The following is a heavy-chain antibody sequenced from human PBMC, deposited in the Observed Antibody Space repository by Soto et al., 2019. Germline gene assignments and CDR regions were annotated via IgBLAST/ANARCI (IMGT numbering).Heavy chain of an antibody. D-gene: IGHD3-22*01. V-gene: IGHV4-30-4*01. CDR3: AREDGSSGYPETSWFDS. CDR2: IYYSGST. Sequence: SETLSLTCTVSGGSISSGDYYWSWIRQPPGKGLEWIGYIYYSGSTYYNPSLKSRVTISVDTSKNQFSLKLSSVTAADTAVYYCAREDGSSGYPETSWFDSRGQGTLVTVSS. J-gene: IGHJ5*01. CDR1: GGSISSGDYY.